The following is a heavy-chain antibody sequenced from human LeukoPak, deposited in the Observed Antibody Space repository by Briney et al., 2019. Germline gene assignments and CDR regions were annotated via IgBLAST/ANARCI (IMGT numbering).Heavy chain of an antibody. CDR3: ARTYGSGSYVDY. J-gene: IGHJ4*02. Sequence: SETLSLTCTVSGGSISSYYWSWIRQPPGKGLEWIGYIYYSGSANYNPSLKSRVTISVDTSKNQFSLKLSSVTAADTAVYYCARTYGSGSYVDYWGQGTLVTVSS. V-gene: IGHV4-59*01. D-gene: IGHD3-10*01. CDR2: IYYSGSA. CDR1: GGSISSYY.